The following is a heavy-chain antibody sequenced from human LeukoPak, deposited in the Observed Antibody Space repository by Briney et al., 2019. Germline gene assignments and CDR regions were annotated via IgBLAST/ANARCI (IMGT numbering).Heavy chain of an antibody. CDR1: GFKFDDYG. J-gene: IGHJ6*04. CDR2: INWNGGRT. D-gene: IGHD3-10*02. Sequence: PGGSLRLSCAASGFKFDDYGMSWVRQAPGKGLEWVSGINWNGGRTGYADSVKGRFTISRDNAKNSLYLQMNSLRAEDTAVYYCAELGITMIGGVWGKGTTVTISS. V-gene: IGHV3-20*04. CDR3: AELGITMIGGV.